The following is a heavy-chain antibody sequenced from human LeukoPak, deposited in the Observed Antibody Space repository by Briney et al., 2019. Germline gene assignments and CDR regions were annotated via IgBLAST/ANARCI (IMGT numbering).Heavy chain of an antibody. CDR2: ISWNSGSI. D-gene: IGHD2-15*01. CDR3: AKDMDPVAHEAPFDP. J-gene: IGHJ5*02. V-gene: IGHV3-9*01. CDR1: GFTFDDYA. Sequence: GGSLRLSCAASGFTFDDYATHWVRQAPGKGLGWVSGISWNSGSIGYADSVKGRFTISRDNAKNSLYLQMNSLRAEDTALYYCAKDMDPVAHEAPFDPWGQGTLVTVSS.